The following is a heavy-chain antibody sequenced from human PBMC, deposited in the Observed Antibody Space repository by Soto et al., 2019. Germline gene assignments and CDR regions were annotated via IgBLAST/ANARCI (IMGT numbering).Heavy chain of an antibody. D-gene: IGHD5-12*01. CDR2: INPNSGVT. Sequence: GTSVKLSCKASGDSFTGYYMHWVRQAPGQGLEWMGWINPNSGVTKYAQKFQGWVTMTRDTSIRTVYMQLSRLRSDDTAVYYCARESGGATATLDYYYFYMDVWGTGTTVTVSS. CDR3: ARESGGATATLDYYYFYMDV. J-gene: IGHJ6*03. V-gene: IGHV1-2*04. CDR1: GDSFTGYY.